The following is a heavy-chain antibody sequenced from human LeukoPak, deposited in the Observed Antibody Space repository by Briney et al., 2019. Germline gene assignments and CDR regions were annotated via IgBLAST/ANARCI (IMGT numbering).Heavy chain of an antibody. Sequence: GGSLRLSCAASGFTFRSYGMHWVRQAPGKGLEWVAIIRYDGTNKYYADSVEGRFTISRDNAKNSLYLQMNSLRAEDTAVYYCARDRLAAVGGWDFAFDIWGQGTMVTVSS. D-gene: IGHD6-19*01. J-gene: IGHJ3*02. V-gene: IGHV3-30*02. CDR3: ARDRLAAVGGWDFAFDI. CDR1: GFTFRSYG. CDR2: IRYDGTNK.